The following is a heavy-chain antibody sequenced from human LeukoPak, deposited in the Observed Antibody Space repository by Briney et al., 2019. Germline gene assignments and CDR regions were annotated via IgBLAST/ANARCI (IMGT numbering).Heavy chain of an antibody. CDR3: ARDQDYGSGSYSGAFDI. D-gene: IGHD3-10*01. V-gene: IGHV4-59*01. J-gene: IGHJ3*02. CDR1: GGSISSYY. Sequence: SETLSLTCTVSGGSISSYYWSWIRQPPGKGLEWIGYIYYSGSTNYNPSLKSRVTISVDTSKNRFSLKLGSVTAADTAVYYCARDQDYGSGSYSGAFDIWGQGTMVTVS. CDR2: IYYSGST.